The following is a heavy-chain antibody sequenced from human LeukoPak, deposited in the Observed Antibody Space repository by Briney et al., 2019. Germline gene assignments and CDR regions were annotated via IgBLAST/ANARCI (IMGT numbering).Heavy chain of an antibody. CDR1: GFTFSAYA. CDR2: IWYDGSNK. J-gene: IGHJ4*02. V-gene: IGHV3-33*07. D-gene: IGHD3-16*01. CDR3: ARALHFEGFGPFDY. Sequence: PGGSLRLSCEACGFTFSAYAMTWVRQAPGKGLEWVAVIWYDGSNKYYADSVKGRFTISRDNSKNTLYLQMNSLRAEDTAVYYCARALHFEGFGPFDYWGQGTLVTVSS.